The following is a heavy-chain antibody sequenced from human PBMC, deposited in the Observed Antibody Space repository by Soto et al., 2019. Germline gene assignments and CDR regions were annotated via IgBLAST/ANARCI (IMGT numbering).Heavy chain of an antibody. CDR2: IKSKTDGGTT. J-gene: IGHJ3*02. CDR1: GFSFSNPW. Sequence: LRLSCAASGFSFSNPWMNWVRQAPGKGLEWVGRIKSKTDGGTTDYAAPVKGRFTISRDDSKNMLYLQMNSLITEDTAIYYCTTDSAREYGSGSYYRVRAFDIWGQGTMVTVSS. CDR3: TTDSAREYGSGSYYRVRAFDI. V-gene: IGHV3-15*07. D-gene: IGHD3-10*01.